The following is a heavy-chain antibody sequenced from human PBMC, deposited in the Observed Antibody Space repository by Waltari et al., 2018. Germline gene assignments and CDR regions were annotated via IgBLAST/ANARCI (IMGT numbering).Heavy chain of an antibody. V-gene: IGHV3-48*04. CDR2: ISSSRSTI. J-gene: IGHJ6*04. Sequence: EVQLVESGGGLVQPGGSLRLSCAASGFTFSSYSMNWVRQAPGKGLEWVSYISSSRSTIYYADSVKGRFTISRDNAKNSLYLQMNSLRAEDTAVYYCASSLVADLDVWGKGTTVTVSS. D-gene: IGHD6-19*01. CDR3: ASSLVADLDV. CDR1: GFTFSSYS.